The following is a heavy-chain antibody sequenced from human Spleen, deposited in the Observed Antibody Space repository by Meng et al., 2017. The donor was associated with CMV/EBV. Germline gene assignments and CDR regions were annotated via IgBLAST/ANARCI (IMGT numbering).Heavy chain of an antibody. Sequence: SETLSLTCTVSGGSISSSSYYWGWIRQPPGKGLEWIASIYYTGGTYYNPSLKSRVTISEDTSKNQFSLKLSSVTAADTAVYYCARRFSGGFGELLTFDYWGQGTLVTVSS. J-gene: IGHJ4*02. V-gene: IGHV4-39*01. CDR1: GGSISSSSYY. D-gene: IGHD3-10*01. CDR2: IYYTGGT. CDR3: ARRFSGGFGELLTFDY.